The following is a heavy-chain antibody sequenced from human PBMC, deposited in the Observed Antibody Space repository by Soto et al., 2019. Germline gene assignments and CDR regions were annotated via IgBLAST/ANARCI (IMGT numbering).Heavy chain of an antibody. CDR3: ARDSGFLEVADSDDS. CDR1: GYTFTSYD. CDR2: MNPNSGNT. V-gene: IGHV1-8*01. J-gene: IGHJ5*01. D-gene: IGHD6-19*01. Sequence: GASVKVSCKASGYTFTSYDINWVRQATGQGLEWMGWMNPNSGNTGYAQKFQGRVTMTRNTSISTAYMELSSLRSEDTARYYCARDSGFLEVADSDDSWGHGTQVTVSS.